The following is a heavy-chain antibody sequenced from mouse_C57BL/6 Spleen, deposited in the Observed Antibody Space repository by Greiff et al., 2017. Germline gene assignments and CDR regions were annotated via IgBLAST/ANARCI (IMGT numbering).Heavy chain of an antibody. V-gene: IGHV1-66*01. D-gene: IGHD1-1*01. CDR1: GYSFTSYY. CDR3: GTPYYYDSNYDPIEY. J-gene: IGHJ4*01. CDR2: IYPGSGNT. Sequence: QVQLQQSGPELVQPGASVKNCCKASGYSFTSYYIHWVKQRPGQGLEWIGWIYPGSGNTKYNEKFKGKATLTADTSSSTAYMQLRSLTSEDSAVYFYGTPYYYDSNYDPIEYWSQGTPATVSS.